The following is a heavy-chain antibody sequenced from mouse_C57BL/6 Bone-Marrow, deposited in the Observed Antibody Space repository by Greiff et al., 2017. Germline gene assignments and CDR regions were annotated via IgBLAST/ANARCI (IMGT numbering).Heavy chain of an antibody. CDR2: FYPGSGSI. D-gene: IGHD1-1*01. J-gene: IGHJ4*01. V-gene: IGHV1-62-2*01. Sequence: VKLMESGAELVKPGASVKLSCKASGYTFTEYTIHWVKQRSGQGLEWIGWFYPGSGSIKYNVKFKDKATLTADKSSSTVYMELSRLTSEDSAVYFCARHEDRRATVVGARDYWGQGTSVTVSS. CDR3: ARHEDRRATVVGARDY. CDR1: GYTFTEYT.